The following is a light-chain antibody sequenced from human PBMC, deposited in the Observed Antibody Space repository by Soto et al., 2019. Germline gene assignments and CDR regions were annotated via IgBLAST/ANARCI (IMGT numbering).Light chain of an antibody. V-gene: IGLV2-14*03. J-gene: IGLJ1*01. Sequence: QSALTQPASVSGSPGQSITISCAGTSSDVGGYNYVSWYQQLPGRAPQLVIYDVTHRPSGVSDRFSGSRSGNTASLTISGLQAEDEADYYCSSYAGSNSYVFGTGTKVTVL. CDR1: SSDVGGYNY. CDR3: SSYAGSNSYV. CDR2: DVT.